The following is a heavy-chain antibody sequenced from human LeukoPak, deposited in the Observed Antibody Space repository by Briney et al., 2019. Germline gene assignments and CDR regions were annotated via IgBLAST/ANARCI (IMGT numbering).Heavy chain of an antibody. D-gene: IGHD2-15*01. CDR3: ARGTNTLHFDS. J-gene: IGHJ4*02. CDR1: DDSINSSRWY. CDR2: ISYSRTT. V-gene: IGHV4-39*07. Sequence: SETPSLTCSVSDDSINSSRWYWGWIRQPPGKGLEWIGIISYSRTTSYNPSLKSRVTMSIDTSKQFSLKLSSVTAAGTAVYFCARGTNTLHFDSWGQGALVTVSS.